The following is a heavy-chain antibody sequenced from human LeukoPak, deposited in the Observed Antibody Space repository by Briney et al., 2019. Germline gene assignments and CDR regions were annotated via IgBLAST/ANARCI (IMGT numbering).Heavy chain of an antibody. Sequence: ASVKVSCKASGYTFTSYYMHWVRQAPGQGLEWMGIINPSGGSTSYAQKFQGRVTMTRDTSTSTVYMELSSLRSEDTAVYYCVRAIWAAMGEEYYFDYWGQGTLVTVSS. D-gene: IGHD5-18*01. J-gene: IGHJ4*02. V-gene: IGHV1-46*01. CDR3: VRAIWAAMGEEYYFDY. CDR2: INPSGGST. CDR1: GYTFTSYY.